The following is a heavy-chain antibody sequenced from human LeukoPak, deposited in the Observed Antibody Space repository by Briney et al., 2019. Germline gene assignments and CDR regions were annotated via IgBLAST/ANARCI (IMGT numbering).Heavy chain of an antibody. D-gene: IGHD5-18*01. CDR1: GGSISSSVYY. Sequence: PSEALSLTCTVSGGSISSSVYYWGWIRQPPGKGLEWIGSIYSSGSSYYNPSLKSRVTISVDTSKNQFSLKLSSVTAADTAVYYCARQVGYTYGQVDYWGQGTLVTVSS. J-gene: IGHJ4*02. CDR3: ARQVGYTYGQVDY. V-gene: IGHV4-39*01. CDR2: IYSSGSS.